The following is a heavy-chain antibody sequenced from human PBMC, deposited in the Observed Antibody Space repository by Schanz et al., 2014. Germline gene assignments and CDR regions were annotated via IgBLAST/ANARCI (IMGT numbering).Heavy chain of an antibody. J-gene: IGHJ6*02. CDR1: GFTFSNYA. V-gene: IGHV3-30-3*01. Sequence: QVQLVESGGGVVQPGRSLRLSCAASGFTFSNYAMHWVRQAPGKGLEWVAFISYDGSNKYYADSVKGRFTISRDNSKNSLYLQMNSLRAEDTAVYYCARFLARYQYYGVDVWGQGTTVIVSS. CDR2: ISYDGSNK. CDR3: ARFLARYQYYGVDV. D-gene: IGHD3-3*01.